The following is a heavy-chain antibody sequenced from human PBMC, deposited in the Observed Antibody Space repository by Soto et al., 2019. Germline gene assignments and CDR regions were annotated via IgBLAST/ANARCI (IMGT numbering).Heavy chain of an antibody. D-gene: IGHD4-4*01. Sequence: PGGSLRLSCAASGFNFDDYSVHWVRQAPGKGLEWVSLISWDGYSTFYADSVKGRFTISRDNSKNSLYLQMNSLTTEDTAFYYCVKDGAVTDYTYLDSWGQGALVTVSS. CDR1: GFNFDDYS. J-gene: IGHJ4*02. CDR2: ISWDGYST. CDR3: VKDGAVTDYTYLDS. V-gene: IGHV3-43*01.